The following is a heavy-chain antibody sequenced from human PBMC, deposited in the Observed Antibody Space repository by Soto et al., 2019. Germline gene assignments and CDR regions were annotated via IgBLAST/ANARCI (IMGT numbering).Heavy chain of an antibody. CDR1: GGSVSSGSYY. D-gene: IGHD2-2*01. V-gene: IGHV4-61*01. Sequence: QVQLQESGPGLVKPSETLSLTCTVSGGSVSSGSYYWSWIRQPPGKGLECIGYIHYTGSTNYNPALNSRVTISEDRAKNQVSLKLSSVTAADTAVYYSARAPVPVVISYYYGMDVWGQGTTVTVSS. J-gene: IGHJ6*02. CDR2: IHYTGST. CDR3: ARAPVPVVISYYYGMDV.